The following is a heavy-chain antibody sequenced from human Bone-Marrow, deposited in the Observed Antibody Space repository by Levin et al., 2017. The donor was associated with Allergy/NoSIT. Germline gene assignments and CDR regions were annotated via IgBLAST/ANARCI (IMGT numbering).Heavy chain of an antibody. CDR3: AATVYLYGSGTYHKRDY. J-gene: IGHJ4*02. D-gene: IGHD3-10*01. Sequence: PGGSLRLSCAAVSGESFSGYYWNWIRQPPGKGLEWIGEINHGGTTNYNPSLQRRVTISIDTSKNEFSLRLTSVTAADTALYYCAATVYLYGSGTYHKRDYWGQGNLVIVSS. CDR2: INHGGTT. V-gene: IGHV4-34*01. CDR1: GESFSGYY.